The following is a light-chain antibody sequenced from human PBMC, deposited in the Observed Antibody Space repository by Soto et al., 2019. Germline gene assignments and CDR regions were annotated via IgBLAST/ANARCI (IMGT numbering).Light chain of an antibody. V-gene: IGKV3-11*01. CDR3: QQRSNWPYT. J-gene: IGKJ2*01. CDR2: DAS. CDR1: QSVSSY. Sequence: EIVLTQSPATLSLSPGERATLSCRASQSVSSYLAWYQQKPGQAPRLLIYDASSRATGIPARFSGSGSGKDFPLTISSLEPEDFAVYYCQQRSNWPYTVGQGTKLEIK.